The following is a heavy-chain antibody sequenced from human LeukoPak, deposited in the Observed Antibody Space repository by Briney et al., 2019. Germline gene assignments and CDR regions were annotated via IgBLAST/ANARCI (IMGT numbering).Heavy chain of an antibody. V-gene: IGHV3-21*01. J-gene: IGHJ3*02. CDR3: ATSPRDGGAFYI. D-gene: IGHD3-3*01. CDR2: ISSTSSRYI. CDR1: GFTFSTYS. Sequence: GGSLRLSCVASGFTFSTYSMNWVRQAPGKGLEWVSCISSTSSRYIYYADSVKGRFTISRDNAKNSLYLQMISLRAEDTAVYYCATSPRDGGAFYIWGQGTMVTVSS.